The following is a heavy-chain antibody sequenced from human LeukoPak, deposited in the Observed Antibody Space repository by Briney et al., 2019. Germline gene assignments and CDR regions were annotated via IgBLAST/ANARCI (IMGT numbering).Heavy chain of an antibody. CDR3: ARHAADSSSPDEFDY. CDR2: IYYSGST. Sequence: PSETPSLTCTVSGGSISSSSYYWGWIRQPPGKGLEWIGSIYYSGSTYYNPSLKSRVTISVDTSKNQFSLKLSSVTAADTAVYYCARHAADSSSPDEFDYWGQGTLVTVSS. J-gene: IGHJ4*02. CDR1: GGSISSSSYY. D-gene: IGHD6-6*01. V-gene: IGHV4-39*01.